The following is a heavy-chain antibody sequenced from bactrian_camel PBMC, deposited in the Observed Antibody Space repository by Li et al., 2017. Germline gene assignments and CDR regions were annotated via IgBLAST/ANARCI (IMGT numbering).Heavy chain of an antibody. D-gene: IGHD2*01. Sequence: VESGGGSVQAGGSLRLSCAVSGYTLSSICMGWFRQAPGKECEVVAHLYVRGDETFYAVAVKGRFIISQDNAKNMVYLQMNSLKPEDTAMYYCAARQSTDCSGGYLMRYNYWGQGTQVTVS. CDR1: GYTLSSIC. CDR2: LYVRGDET. CDR3: AARQSTDCSGGYLMRYNY. V-gene: IGHV3S25*01. J-gene: IGHJ4*01.